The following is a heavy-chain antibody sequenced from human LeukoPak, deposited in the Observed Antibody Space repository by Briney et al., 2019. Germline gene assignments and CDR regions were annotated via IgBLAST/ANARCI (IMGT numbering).Heavy chain of an antibody. CDR2: ISYSGST. CDR1: GGSISSYY. J-gene: IGHJ4*02. V-gene: IGHV4-59*01. D-gene: IGHD3-16*01. Sequence: SETLSLTCTVSGGSISSYYWSWIRQPPGKGLDWLGYISYSGSTNYNPSLKSRVTISMDTSKNQFSLKLNSVTAADTAVYYCARGERPGCDFWGLGTLLTVSS. CDR3: ARGERPGCDF.